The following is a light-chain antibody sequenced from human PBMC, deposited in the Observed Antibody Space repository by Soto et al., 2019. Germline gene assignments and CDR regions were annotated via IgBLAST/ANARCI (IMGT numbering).Light chain of an antibody. CDR2: DVT. CDR1: SSDVGGYNY. Sequence: QSALTQPRSVSGSPGQSVTISCSGISSDVGGYNYVSWYQQHPGKAPKLMVYDVTKRPSGVPDRFSGSKSGTTASLTISRLHAEDEADYYCSSYAGSVVFGGGTKLTVL. V-gene: IGLV2-11*01. CDR3: SSYAGSVV. J-gene: IGLJ2*01.